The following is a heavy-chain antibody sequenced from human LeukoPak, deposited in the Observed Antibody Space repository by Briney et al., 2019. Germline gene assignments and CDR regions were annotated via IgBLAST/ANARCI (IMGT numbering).Heavy chain of an antibody. CDR2: IKQDGTEK. Sequence: PGGSLRLSCAASGFTFSNAWMSWVRQAPGKGLEWVANIKQDGTEKYYVDSVKGRFTTSRDNAKNSLYLQMNSLRVEDTAVYYCAKVAKYYYGSETYYFFEHWGQGTPVTASS. D-gene: IGHD3-10*01. CDR1: GFTFSNAW. J-gene: IGHJ4*02. CDR3: AKVAKYYYGSETYYFFEH. V-gene: IGHV3-7*01.